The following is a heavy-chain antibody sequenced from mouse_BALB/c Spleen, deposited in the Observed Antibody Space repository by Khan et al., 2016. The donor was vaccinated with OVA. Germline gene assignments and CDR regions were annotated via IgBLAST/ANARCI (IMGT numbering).Heavy chain of an antibody. CDR2: INPSTGYT. Sequence: QVQLKQSGAELAKPGASVKMSCKASGYTFINYWILWVKQRPGQGLEWIGYINPSTGYTEYNQNFKDKATLTADKSSSTAYRQQSSQTSDDSSVYDYARRGLRWDIDYWGQGTTLTVSS. J-gene: IGHJ2*01. CDR3: ARRGLRWDIDY. D-gene: IGHD1-1*01. V-gene: IGHV1-7*01. CDR1: GYTFINYW.